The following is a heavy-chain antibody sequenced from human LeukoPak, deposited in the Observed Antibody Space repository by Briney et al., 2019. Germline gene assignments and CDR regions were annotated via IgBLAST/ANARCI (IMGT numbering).Heavy chain of an antibody. D-gene: IGHD2-2*02. Sequence: GASVKVSCKASGYTFTSYGISWVRQAPGQGLEWMGWINPNSGGTNYAQKFQGRVTMTRDTSISTAYMELSRLRSDDTAVYYCARSPYCSSTSCYTGFDYWGQGTLVTVSS. J-gene: IGHJ4*02. CDR1: GYTFTSYG. CDR2: INPNSGGT. V-gene: IGHV1-2*02. CDR3: ARSPYCSSTSCYTGFDY.